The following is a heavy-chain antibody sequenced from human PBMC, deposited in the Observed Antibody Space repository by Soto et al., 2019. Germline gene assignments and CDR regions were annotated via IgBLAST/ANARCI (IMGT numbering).Heavy chain of an antibody. J-gene: IGHJ4*02. CDR1: GGSISSSSYY. CDR2: IYYSGST. V-gene: IGHV4-39*01. CDR3: ARQPADSYFYY. Sequence: TLSLTCTVSGGSISSSSYYWGWIRQPPGKGLEWIGSIYYSGSTYYNPSLKSRVTISVDTSKNQFSLKLSSVTAADTAVYYCARQPADSYFYYWGQGTLVTVSS.